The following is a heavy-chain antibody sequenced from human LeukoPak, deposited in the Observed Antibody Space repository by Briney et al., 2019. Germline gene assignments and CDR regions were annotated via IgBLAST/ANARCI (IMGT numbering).Heavy chain of an antibody. D-gene: IGHD2-21*01. V-gene: IGHV3-11*03. Sequence: GGSLRLSCAASGFTFSDHHMDWVRQAPGKGLEWVSYISSSSSYTNYADSVKGRFTISRDNAKNSLYLQMNTLRAEETAVHDVVRYSIRDTHCYEGTRQFDYWGQGTLVTVSS. CDR3: VRYSIRDTHCYEGTRQFDY. CDR1: GFTFSDHH. CDR2: ISSSSSYT. J-gene: IGHJ4*02.